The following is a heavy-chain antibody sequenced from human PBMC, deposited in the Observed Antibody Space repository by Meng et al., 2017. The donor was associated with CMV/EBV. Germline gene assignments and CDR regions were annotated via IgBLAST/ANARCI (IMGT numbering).Heavy chain of an antibody. Sequence: QVQLVPSGAEVKKPGASVKVSCKASGDTFTDYYMHWVRQAPGQGLEWMGCINPNSGDTNYAQKFQGRVTMTRDTSISTAYMELSRLRSDDTAVYYCTRDAHLTTVTPNWFDPWGQGTLVTVSS. CDR2: INPNSGDT. CDR3: TRDAHLTTVTPNWFDP. J-gene: IGHJ5*02. CDR1: GDTFTDYY. D-gene: IGHD4-17*01. V-gene: IGHV1-2*02.